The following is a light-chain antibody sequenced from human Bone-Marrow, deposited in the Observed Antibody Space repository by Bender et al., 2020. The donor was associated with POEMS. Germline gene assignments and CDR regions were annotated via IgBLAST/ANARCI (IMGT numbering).Light chain of an antibody. CDR3: SSYTSSSTWV. V-gene: IGLV2-11*01. CDR1: SSDVGGYNS. Sequence: QSALTQPRSVSGSPGQSVTISCTGTSSDVGGYNSVSWYQQHPDKAPKLMMSDVSDRPSGVPARFSGSKSGNTASLTISGLQAEDEADYYCSSYTSSSTWVFGGGTKLTVL. J-gene: IGLJ3*02. CDR2: DVS.